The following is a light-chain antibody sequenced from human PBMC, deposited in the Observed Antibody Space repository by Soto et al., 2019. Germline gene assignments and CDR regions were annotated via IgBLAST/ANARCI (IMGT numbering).Light chain of an antibody. J-gene: IGLJ2*01. CDR2: EVS. CDR1: SSDVGGYNY. Sequence: QSALTQPASVSGSPGQSITISCTGTSSDVGGYNYVSWYQQHPGKAPKLMIYEVSKRPPGVSNRFSGSKSGNTASLTISGLQAEDEADYYCSSYTTSSTNVLFGGGTQLTVL. V-gene: IGLV2-14*01. CDR3: SSYTTSSTNVL.